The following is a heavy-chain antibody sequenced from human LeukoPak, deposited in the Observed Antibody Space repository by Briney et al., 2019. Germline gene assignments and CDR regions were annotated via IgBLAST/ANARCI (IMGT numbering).Heavy chain of an antibody. J-gene: IGHJ4*02. D-gene: IGHD6-19*01. CDR1: GFTFSGPV. V-gene: IGHV3-30*03. CDR2: MSFDGSIQ. CDR3: AREGYSSGRAAAFDY. Sequence: GGSLGLSCAASGFTFSGPVMHWVRQPPGRRLEWVALMSFDGSIQYNADSVRGRFTISRDDSTSTLYLQMNSLRVEDTAVYYCAREGYSSGRAAAFDYWGQGTLVTVSS.